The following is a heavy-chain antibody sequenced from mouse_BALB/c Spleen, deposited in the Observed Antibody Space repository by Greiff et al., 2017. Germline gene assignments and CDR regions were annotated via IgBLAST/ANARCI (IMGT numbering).Heavy chain of an antibody. CDR3: TRFGYDFDY. V-gene: IGHV1-69*02. J-gene: IGHJ2*01. D-gene: IGHD2-14*01. Sequence: QVQLQQPGAELVRPGASVKLSCKASGYTFTSYWINWVKQRPGQGLEWIGNIYPSDSYTNYNQKFKDKATLTVDKSSSTAYMQLSSPTSEDSAVYYCTRFGYDFDYWGQGTTLTVSS. CDR2: IYPSDSYT. CDR1: GYTFTSYW.